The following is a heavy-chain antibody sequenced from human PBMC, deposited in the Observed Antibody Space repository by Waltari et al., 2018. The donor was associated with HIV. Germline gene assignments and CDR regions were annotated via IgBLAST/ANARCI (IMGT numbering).Heavy chain of an antibody. CDR3: ARAVQGYCSGGSCENYFDY. CDR1: GGSISSSSYY. D-gene: IGHD2-15*01. J-gene: IGHJ4*02. CDR2: IYYSGST. Sequence: QLQLQESGPGLVKPSETLSLTCTVSGGSISSSSYYWGWFRPPPGKGLEWIGSIYYSGSTYYNPSLKSRVTISVDTSKNQFSLKLSSVTAADTAVYYCARAVQGYCSGGSCENYFDYWGQGTLVTVSS. V-gene: IGHV4-39*01.